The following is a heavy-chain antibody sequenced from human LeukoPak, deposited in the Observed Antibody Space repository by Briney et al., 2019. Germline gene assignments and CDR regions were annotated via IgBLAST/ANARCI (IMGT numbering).Heavy chain of an antibody. D-gene: IGHD3-10*01. CDR2: IKQDGSEK. J-gene: IGHJ4*02. V-gene: IGHV3-7*01. CDR3: ARDRMVRGVTLFDY. Sequence: GGSLRLSCAASGFTFSSYWMSWVRQAPGKGLEWVANIKQDGSEKYYVDSVKGRFTISRDNAKNSLYLQMNSLRAEDTAVYYRARDRMVRGVTLFDYWGQGTLVTVSS. CDR1: GFTFSSYW.